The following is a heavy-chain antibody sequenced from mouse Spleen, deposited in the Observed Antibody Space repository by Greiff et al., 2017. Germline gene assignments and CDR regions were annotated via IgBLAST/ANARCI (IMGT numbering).Heavy chain of an antibody. CDR1: GFNIKDTY. V-gene: IGHV14-3*02. CDR2: IDPANGNT. Sequence: EVKLVESGAELVKPGASVKLSCTASGFNIKDTYMHWVKQRPEQGLEWIGRIDPANGNTKYDPKFQGKATITADTSSNTAYLQLSSLTSEDSAVYYCAMRDYYDGSPGFAYWGQGTLVTVSA. D-gene: IGHD1-1*01. J-gene: IGHJ3*01. CDR3: AMRDYYDGSPGFAY.